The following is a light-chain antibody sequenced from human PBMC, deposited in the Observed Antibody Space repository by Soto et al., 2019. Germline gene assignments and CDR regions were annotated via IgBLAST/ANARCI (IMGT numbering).Light chain of an antibody. CDR2: GAS. V-gene: IGKV3-15*01. CDR3: HQRNQ. J-gene: IGKJ5*01. CDR1: QSVSIN. Sequence: EIVMTQSPATLSVSPVERATLSCRASQSVSINLAWYQQKPGQTPRLLIYGASTRATGVPARFSGSRSGTDFTLTISSVEPEDFAMYYCHQRNQFGQGTRLEIK.